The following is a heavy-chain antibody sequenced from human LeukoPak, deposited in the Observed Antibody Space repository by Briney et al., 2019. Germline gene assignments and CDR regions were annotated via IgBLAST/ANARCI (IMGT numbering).Heavy chain of an antibody. CDR1: GGSISSYY. V-gene: IGHV4-4*07. Sequence: SETLSLTCTVSGGSISSYYWSWIRQPAGKGLEWIGRIYTSGSTNYNPSLKSRVTMSLDTSKNQFSLKLSSVTAADTAVYYCARDKSGSYFSWFDPWGQGTVVTVSS. D-gene: IGHD1-26*01. J-gene: IGHJ5*02. CDR3: ARDKSGSYFSWFDP. CDR2: IYTSGST.